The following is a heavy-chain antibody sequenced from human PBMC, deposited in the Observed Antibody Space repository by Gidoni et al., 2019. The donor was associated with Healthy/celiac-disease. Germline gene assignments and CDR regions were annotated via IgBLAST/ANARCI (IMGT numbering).Heavy chain of an antibody. CDR1: GFTFSSYS. Sequence: EVQLVESGGGLVKPGGSLRLSCAASGFTFSSYSMNWGRQCPGKGLEWVSSISSSSSYIYYADAVKGRFTISRDNAKNSLYLQMNSLRAEDTAVYYCARDAMVRGPFDYWGQGTLVTVSS. V-gene: IGHV3-21*01. CDR2: ISSSSSYI. J-gene: IGHJ4*02. CDR3: ARDAMVRGPFDY. D-gene: IGHD3-10*01.